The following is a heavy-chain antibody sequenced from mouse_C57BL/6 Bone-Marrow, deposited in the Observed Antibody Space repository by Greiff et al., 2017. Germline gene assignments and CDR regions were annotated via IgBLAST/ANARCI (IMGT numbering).Heavy chain of an antibody. CDR2: IDPSDSYT. CDR3: ASNWGWFAY. CDR1: GYTFTSYW. Sequence: QVQLQQPGAELVKPGASVKLSCKASGYTFTSYWMQWVKQRPGQGLEWIGEIDPSDSYTNYNQKFKGKATLTVDTSSSTAYMQLSSLTSEDSAVCDSASNWGWFAYWGQGTLVTGSA. D-gene: IGHD4-1*01. J-gene: IGHJ3*01. V-gene: IGHV1-50*01.